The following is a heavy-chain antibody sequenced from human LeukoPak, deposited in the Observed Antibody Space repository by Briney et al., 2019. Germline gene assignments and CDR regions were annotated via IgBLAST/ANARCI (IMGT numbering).Heavy chain of an antibody. D-gene: IGHD3-3*01. CDR3: ARAGSGYYDYYYYYYMDV. CDR1: GGSISSGSYY. J-gene: IGHJ6*03. Sequence: PSETLSLTCTVSGGSISSGSYYWSWIRQPAGKGLEWIGRIYTSGSTNYNPSLKSRVTISVDTSKNQFSLKLSSVTAADTAVYYCARAGSGYYDYYYYYYMDVWGKGTTVTVSS. V-gene: IGHV4-61*02. CDR2: IYTSGST.